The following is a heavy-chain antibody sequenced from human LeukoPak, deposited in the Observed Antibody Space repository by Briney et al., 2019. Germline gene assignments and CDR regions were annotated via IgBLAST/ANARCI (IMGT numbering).Heavy chain of an antibody. D-gene: IGHD3-10*01. J-gene: IGHJ4*02. CDR2: ISWNSGSI. CDR1: GFTFDDYA. V-gene: IGHV3-9*01. Sequence: GGSLRLSCAASGFTFDDYAMHWVRQAPGKGLEWVSGISWNSGSIGYADSVKGRFTISRDNAKNSLYLQMNSLRAEDTALYCCAKDLHRYYYGSGGFDYWGQGTLVTVSS. CDR3: AKDLHRYYYGSGGFDY.